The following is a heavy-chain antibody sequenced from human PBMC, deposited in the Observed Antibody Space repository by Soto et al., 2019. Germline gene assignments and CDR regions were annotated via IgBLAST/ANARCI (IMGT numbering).Heavy chain of an antibody. V-gene: IGHV4-34*01. D-gene: IGHD3-10*01. J-gene: IGHJ4*02. Sequence: TSQTQSLSCGVEGGSSIAYDGSSILQPPRKVLEGIGESNHSGRTNYNPSLKSRVTISVDTSKNQFSLKLTSVTAADTAVYYCARAKITRLFDYWGERILLTVS. CDR3: ARAKITRLFDY. CDR1: GGSSIAYD. CDR2: SNHSGRT.